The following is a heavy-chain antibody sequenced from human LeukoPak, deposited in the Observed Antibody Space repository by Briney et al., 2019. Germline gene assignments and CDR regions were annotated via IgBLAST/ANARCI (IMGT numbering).Heavy chain of an antibody. J-gene: IGHJ4*02. CDR3: ARHYDNLTGFFDY. V-gene: IGHV4-38-2*01. D-gene: IGHD3-9*01. CDR2: IYHSGST. CDR1: GFTFSSYE. Sequence: LRLSCAASGFTFSSYEMNWVRQAPGKGLEWIGTIYHSGSTYYNPSLKSRVTISVDTSKNQFSLKLSSVTAADTAVYYCARHYDNLTGFFDYWGQGTLVTVSS.